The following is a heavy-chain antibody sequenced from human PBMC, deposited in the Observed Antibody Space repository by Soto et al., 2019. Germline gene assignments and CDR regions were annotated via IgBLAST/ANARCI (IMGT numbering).Heavy chain of an antibody. CDR2: MYYSGPT. CDR3: ARNGRGNDVVKYDYYGMDV. V-gene: IGHV4-39*01. J-gene: IGHJ6*02. CDR1: GGSISSSIYF. D-gene: IGHD2-15*01. Sequence: QLQLQESGPGLVTPSETLSLTCAVSGGSISSSIYFWGWIRQPPGEGLEWIGSMYYSGPTSYNPSLMTQVSISINTAKNQFSLRLSSVTAADTAVYYCARNGRGNDVVKYDYYGMDVWGQGTTVTVSS.